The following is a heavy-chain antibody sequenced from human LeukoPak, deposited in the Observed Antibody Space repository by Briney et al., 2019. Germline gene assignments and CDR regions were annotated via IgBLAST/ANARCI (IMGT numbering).Heavy chain of an antibody. J-gene: IGHJ6*03. CDR2: VYYSGST. D-gene: IGHD6-6*01. CDR1: GGSISSSSYY. Sequence: SETLSLTCTVSGGSISSSSYYWGWIRQPPGKGLEWIGSVYYSGSTYYNPSLKIRVTISVDTSKNQFSLKLSSVTAADTAVYYCARGDGDYYYMDVWGKGTTVTVSS. CDR3: ARGDGDYYYMDV. V-gene: IGHV4-39*07.